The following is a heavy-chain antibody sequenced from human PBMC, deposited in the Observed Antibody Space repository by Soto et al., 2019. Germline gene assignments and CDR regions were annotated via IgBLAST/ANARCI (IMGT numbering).Heavy chain of an antibody. CDR2: ISANGQGI. CDR3: AKDRDYPRDQFHY. J-gene: IGHJ4*02. V-gene: IGHV3-23*01. CDR1: RFTFSINV. Sequence: GGSLRFSCATSRFTFSINVLRWVRQAPGKGLEWVSAISANGQGIYYADSVRGRFSISRDNSRNTVFLHMDSLRAEDTAVYYCAKDRDYPRDQFHYWGQGTLVTVSS. D-gene: IGHD2-2*01.